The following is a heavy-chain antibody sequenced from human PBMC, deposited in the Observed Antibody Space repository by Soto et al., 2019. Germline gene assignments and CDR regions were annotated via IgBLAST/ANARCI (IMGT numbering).Heavy chain of an antibody. CDR1: GYLFTDYG. V-gene: IGHV1-18*01. CDR3: ARVRRGQLDY. CDR2: INVFNGDP. D-gene: IGHD1-1*01. Sequence: QVHLVQSGPEVKKPGASIKVSCKASGYLFTDYGIAWVRQAPGQGLEWMGWINVFNGDPRYVPNLQGRVTMTKDTSTNTASMELRSLRSDDTAVYFCARVRRGQLDYWGQGSLVTVSS. J-gene: IGHJ4*02.